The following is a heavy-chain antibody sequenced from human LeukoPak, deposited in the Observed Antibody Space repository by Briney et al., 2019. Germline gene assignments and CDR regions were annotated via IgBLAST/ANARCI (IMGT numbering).Heavy chain of an antibody. CDR1: GYSFASYW. V-gene: IGHV5-51*01. Sequence: KTGESLKISCKGSGYSFASYWIGWVRQMPGKGLEWMGIIYPGDSDTRYSPSFQGQVTISADKSISTAYLQWSSLKASDTAMYYCASPLRADYYGMDVWGQGTTVTVSS. J-gene: IGHJ6*02. CDR2: IYPGDSDT. CDR3: ASPLRADYYGMDV. D-gene: IGHD5-12*01.